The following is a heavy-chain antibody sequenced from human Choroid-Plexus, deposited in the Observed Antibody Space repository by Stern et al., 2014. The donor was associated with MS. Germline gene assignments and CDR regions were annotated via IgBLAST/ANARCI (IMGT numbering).Heavy chain of an antibody. V-gene: IGHV3-30*18. J-gene: IGHJ5*02. Sequence: QVQLVQSGGGVVQPGRPLRLSCVASGFTLGSCAMHWVRQAPGKGLERGAGVSYDGSNKYYADSVKGRFTISRDNSQNTLYMQMSSLRPEDTAVYYCAKDRQYLTYFFDHWGQGSLVTVSS. CDR3: AKDRQYLTYFFDH. CDR1: GFTLGSCA. D-gene: IGHD2/OR15-2a*01. CDR2: VSYDGSNK.